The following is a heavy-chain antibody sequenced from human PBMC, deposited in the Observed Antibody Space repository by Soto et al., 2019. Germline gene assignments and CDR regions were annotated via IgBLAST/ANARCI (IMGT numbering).Heavy chain of an antibody. CDR1: GFIFSGYA. CDR2: ISYDGNTQ. CDR3: AKDTNAYEINF. J-gene: IGHJ4*02. Sequence: QVQLVESGGGVVQPGRSLRLSCAASGFIFSGYAMHWVRQAPGKGLEWVAVISYDGNTQYYADSVKGRFTVSRDNSNNMLYVQMNNLRDEDTAMYYCAKDTNAYEINFWGQVTLVTVSA. V-gene: IGHV3-30-3*01. D-gene: IGHD3-9*01.